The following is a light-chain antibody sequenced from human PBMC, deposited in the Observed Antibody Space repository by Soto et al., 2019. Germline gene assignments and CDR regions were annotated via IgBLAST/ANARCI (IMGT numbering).Light chain of an antibody. V-gene: IGKV3-11*01. CDR2: DAS. J-gene: IGKJ4*01. CDR1: QSVSSY. Sequence: EIVLTQSPATLSLSPWERATLSCRASQSVSSYLAWYQQKPGQAPRLLIDDASNRATGIPARFSGSGSGTDFTLTISSLEPDDFAVYYCQQRSNWLLTFGGGTKVEIK. CDR3: QQRSNWLLT.